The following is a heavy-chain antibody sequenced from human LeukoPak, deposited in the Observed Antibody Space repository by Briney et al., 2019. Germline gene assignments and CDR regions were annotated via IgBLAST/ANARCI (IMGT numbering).Heavy chain of an antibody. J-gene: IGHJ5*02. V-gene: IGHV4-34*01. Sequence: SETLSLTCAVYGGSFSGYYWSWIRQPPGKGLEWIGEINHSGSTNYNPSLKSRVTTSVDTSKNQFSLKLSSVTAADTAVYYCAREIRPAASTTVRTGRFDPWGQGTLVTVSS. CDR2: INHSGST. D-gene: IGHD4-11*01. CDR1: GGSFSGYY. CDR3: AREIRPAASTTVRTGRFDP.